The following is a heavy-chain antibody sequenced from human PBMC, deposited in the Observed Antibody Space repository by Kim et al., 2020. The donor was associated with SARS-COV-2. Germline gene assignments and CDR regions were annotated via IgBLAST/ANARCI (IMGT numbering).Heavy chain of an antibody. CDR1: GFTFSSYA. J-gene: IGHJ4*02. CDR2: ISGSGGST. CDR3: AKDPHIYYGSGSYSDY. V-gene: IGHV3-23*01. D-gene: IGHD3-10*01. Sequence: GGSLRLSCAASGFTFSSYAMSWVRQAPGKGLEWVSAISGSGGSTYYADSVKGRFTISRDNSKNTLYLQMNSLRAEDTAVYYCAKDPHIYYGSGSYSDYWGQGTLVTVSS.